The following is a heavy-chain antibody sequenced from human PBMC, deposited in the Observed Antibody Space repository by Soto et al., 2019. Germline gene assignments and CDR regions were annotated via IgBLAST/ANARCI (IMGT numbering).Heavy chain of an antibody. CDR2: ISYDGSNN. V-gene: IGHV3-30*18. Sequence: QVQLVESGGGVVQPGRSLRLSCAASGFTFSSYGMHWVRQAPGKGLEWVAVISYDGSNNYYADHVKGRFTISRDNSQNPLYLQMNSLRPEDTGVDYCAKQGHVVAIAAGVDTWGQGTLVTFSS. J-gene: IGHJ5*02. CDR1: GFTFSSYG. D-gene: IGHD2-21*01. CDR3: AKQGHVVAIAAGVDT.